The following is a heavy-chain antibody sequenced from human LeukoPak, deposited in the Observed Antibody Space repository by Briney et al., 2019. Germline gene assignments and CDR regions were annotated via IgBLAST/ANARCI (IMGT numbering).Heavy chain of an antibody. J-gene: IGHJ4*02. V-gene: IGHV4-39*01. D-gene: IGHD5-24*01. CDR2: IYYSGST. CDR3: ARRGRDGYSDPFDY. Sequence: PSETLSLTCTVSGGSISSSGYYWGWIRQPPGKGLEWIGSIYYSGSTYYNPSLKRRVTISVDTSKNQFSLKLSSVTAADTAVFYCARRGRDGYSDPFDYWGQGTLVTVSS. CDR1: GGSISSSGYY.